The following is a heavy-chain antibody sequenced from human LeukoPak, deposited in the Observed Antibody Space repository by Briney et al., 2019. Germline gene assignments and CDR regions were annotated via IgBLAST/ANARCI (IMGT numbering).Heavy chain of an antibody. CDR3: ARDGYSGYDWFDY. J-gene: IGHJ4*02. D-gene: IGHD5-12*01. Sequence: GASVKVSCKASGGTFSSYAISWVRQAPGQGLEWMGGIIPIFGTANYAQKFQGRVTITADESTSTAYMELSSLRSEDTAVYYCARDGYSGYDWFDYWGQGTLVTVSS. CDR1: GGTFSSYA. V-gene: IGHV1-69*13. CDR2: IIPIFGTA.